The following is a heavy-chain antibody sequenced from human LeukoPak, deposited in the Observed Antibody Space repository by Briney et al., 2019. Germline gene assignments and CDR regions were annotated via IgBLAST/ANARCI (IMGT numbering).Heavy chain of an antibody. CDR3: ARHVEYCSGGSCYSRWFDP. V-gene: IGHV4-39*01. CDR2: IYYSGTT. Sequence: PSETLSLTCNVSGGSISSSSYYWGWIRQPPGKGLEWIGTIYYSGTTYHNPSLKSRLTMSVDSSKNQFTLKLSSVTAADTAVYYCARHVEYCSGGSCYSRWFDPWGQRTLVTVSS. D-gene: IGHD2-15*01. J-gene: IGHJ5*02. CDR1: GGSISSSSYY.